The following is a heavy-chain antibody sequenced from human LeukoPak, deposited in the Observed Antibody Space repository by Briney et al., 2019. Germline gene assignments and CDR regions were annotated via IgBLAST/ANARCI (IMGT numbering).Heavy chain of an antibody. J-gene: IGHJ4*02. CDR2: ISGSGGST. V-gene: IGHV3-23*01. CDR1: GCTFSSYA. Sequence: GGSLRLSCAASGCTFSSYAMSWVRQAPGKGLEWVSAISGSGGSTYYADSVKGRSTISRDNSKNTLYLQMNSLRAEDTAVYYCAKTAVRGVIPNFDYWGQGTLVTVSS. D-gene: IGHD3-10*01. CDR3: AKTAVRGVIPNFDY.